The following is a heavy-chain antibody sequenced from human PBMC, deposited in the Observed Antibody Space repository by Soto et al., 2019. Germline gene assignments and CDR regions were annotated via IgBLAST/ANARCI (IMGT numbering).Heavy chain of an antibody. V-gene: IGHV3-48*02. CDR2: ISYSSSTI. D-gene: IGHD3-9*01. CDR1: GFTFSSYS. CDR3: VRGFLTDTYYYDAMDV. Sequence: PGGSLRLSCVASGFTFSSYSMNWVRQAPGKGLEWVSYISYSSSTIYYADSVKGRFTISRDNAKNSLYLQVDSLRDEDTAVYYCVRGFLTDTYYYDAMDVWGQGTTVTVS. J-gene: IGHJ6*02.